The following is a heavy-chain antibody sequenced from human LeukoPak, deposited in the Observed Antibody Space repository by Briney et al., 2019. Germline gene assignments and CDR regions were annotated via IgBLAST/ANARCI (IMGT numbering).Heavy chain of an antibody. Sequence: SETLSLTCTVSGDSISSYYWSWIRQPPGKGLEWIGYIFYSESTNYNPSLKSRVTISVDTSKNQFSLRLSSVTAADTAVYYCARSHYCGGCYSNFDFWGQGTLVTVST. CDR3: ARSHYCGGCYSNFDF. D-gene: IGHD2-15*01. CDR2: IFYSEST. J-gene: IGHJ4*02. CDR1: GDSISSYY. V-gene: IGHV4-59*01.